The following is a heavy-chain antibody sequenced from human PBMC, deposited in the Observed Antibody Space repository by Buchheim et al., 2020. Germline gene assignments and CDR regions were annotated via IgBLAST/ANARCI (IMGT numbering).Heavy chain of an antibody. J-gene: IGHJ5*02. CDR3: ARSTNCFRP. Sequence: QVQLVQSGAEVKKPGASVKVSCKASGYTFINFDINWVRQATGQGLEWMGWMSPDSGKTAYAQRFRGRVTMTGNTSISTAYLELNSLRSEHTSVYYCARSTNCFRPWAQRTL. V-gene: IGHV1-8*01. CDR1: GYTFINFD. CDR2: MSPDSGKT.